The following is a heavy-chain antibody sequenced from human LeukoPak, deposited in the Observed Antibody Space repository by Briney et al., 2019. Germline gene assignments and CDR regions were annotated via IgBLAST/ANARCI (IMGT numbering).Heavy chain of an antibody. Sequence: GGSLRLSCAASGFTFSNYWVHWVRQAPGKGLVWVSRINPDGSTINYADSVKGRFTISRDNAENSLYLQMNSLRAEDTAVYYCARGEEHSYGYDRENFDYWGQGTLVTVSS. CDR1: GFTFSNYW. V-gene: IGHV3-74*01. D-gene: IGHD5-18*01. CDR2: INPDGSTI. J-gene: IGHJ4*02. CDR3: ARGEEHSYGYDRENFDY.